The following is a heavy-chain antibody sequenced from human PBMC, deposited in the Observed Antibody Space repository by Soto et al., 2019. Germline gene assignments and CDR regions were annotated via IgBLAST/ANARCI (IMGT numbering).Heavy chain of an antibody. CDR2: INPNSGGT. Sequence: QVRLVQSGAEVKKPGASVKVSCEASGYTFTGYYMHWVRQAPGQGLEWMGWINPNSGGTNYAQKFQGRVTMTRDTSISTAYMELSRLRSDDTAVYYCARVRIAAARRRDGGPLDYWGQGTLVTVSS. CDR3: ARVRIAAARRRDGGPLDY. D-gene: IGHD6-13*01. V-gene: IGHV1-2*02. CDR1: GYTFTGYY. J-gene: IGHJ4*02.